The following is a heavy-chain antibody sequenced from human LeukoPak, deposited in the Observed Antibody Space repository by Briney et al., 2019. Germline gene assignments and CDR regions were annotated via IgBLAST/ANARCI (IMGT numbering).Heavy chain of an antibody. CDR2: IYHSGST. CDR1: GGSISSSSYY. Sequence: PSETLSLTCTVSGGSISSSSYYWGWIRQPPGKGLEWIGSIYHSGSTYYNPSLKSRVTISVDTSKNQFSLKLSSVTAADTAVYYCARELRPYYDFWSGYCPWGQGTLVTVSS. D-gene: IGHD3-3*01. V-gene: IGHV4-39*07. CDR3: ARELRPYYDFWSGYCP. J-gene: IGHJ4*02.